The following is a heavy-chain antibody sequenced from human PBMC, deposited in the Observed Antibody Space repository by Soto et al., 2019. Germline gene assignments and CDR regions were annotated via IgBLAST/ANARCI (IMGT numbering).Heavy chain of an antibody. CDR1: GFTFSSYW. V-gene: IGHV3-7*01. Sequence: GGSLRLSCAASGFTFSSYWMSWVRQAPGKGLEWVANIKQDGSEKYYVDSVKGRFIISRDNAKNSLYLQMNSLRAEDTAVYYCARVEYQLLRLVYYYYYMDVWGKGTTGTVSS. CDR2: IKQDGSEK. D-gene: IGHD2-2*01. CDR3: ARVEYQLLRLVYYYYYMDV. J-gene: IGHJ6*03.